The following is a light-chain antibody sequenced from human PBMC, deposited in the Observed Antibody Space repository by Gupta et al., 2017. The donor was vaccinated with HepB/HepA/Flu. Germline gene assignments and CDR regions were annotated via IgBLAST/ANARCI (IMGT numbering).Light chain of an antibody. J-gene: IGLJ3*02. V-gene: IGLV6-57*03. CDR3: QSYDRSNRGV. CDR1: SGSIASNY. Sequence: NFMLTQPHSVSESPGKTVTISCTRSSGSIASNYVQWYQQRPGSAPTTVIYEDNQRPSGVPDRFSGSIDSSSNSASLNISGLKTEDEAAYDCQSYDRSNRGVFGGGTKMTV. CDR2: EDN.